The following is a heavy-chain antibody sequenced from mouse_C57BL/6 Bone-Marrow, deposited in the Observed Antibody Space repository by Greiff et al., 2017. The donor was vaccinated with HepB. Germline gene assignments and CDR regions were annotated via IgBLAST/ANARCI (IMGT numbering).Heavy chain of an antibody. V-gene: IGHV1-50*01. D-gene: IGHD2-5*01. Sequence: VKLQQPGAELVKPGASVKLSCKASGYTFTSYWMQWVKQRPGQGLEWIGEIDPSDSYTNYNQKFKGKATLTVDTSSSTAYMQLSSLTYEDSAVYYCARSSNHERFAYWGQGTLVTVSA. CDR3: ARSSNHERFAY. J-gene: IGHJ3*01. CDR1: GYTFTSYW. CDR2: IDPSDSYT.